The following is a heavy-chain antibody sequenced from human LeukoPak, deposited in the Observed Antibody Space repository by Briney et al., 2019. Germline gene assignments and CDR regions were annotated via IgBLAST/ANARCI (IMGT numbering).Heavy chain of an antibody. CDR1: GGSISSYY. CDR2: IYYRGST. CDR3: ARAGYSYGLFDY. V-gene: IGHV4-59*08. J-gene: IGHJ4*02. D-gene: IGHD5-18*01. Sequence: SETLSLTCTVSGGSISSYYWSWIRQPPGEGLEWIVYIYYRGSTIYNPSLKSRLTISVDTSKNQFSLKLSSVTPADTAVYYCARAGYSYGLFDYWGQGTLVTVSS.